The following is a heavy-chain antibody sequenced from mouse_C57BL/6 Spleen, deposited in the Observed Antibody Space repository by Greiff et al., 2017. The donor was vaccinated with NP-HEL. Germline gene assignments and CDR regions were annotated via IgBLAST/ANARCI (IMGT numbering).Heavy chain of an antibody. Sequence: VQLQQSGPELVKPGASVKISCKASGYSFTGYFMNWVMQSHGKSLEWIGRINPYNGDTFYNQKFKGKATVTVDKSSSTAHMELRSLTSEDSAVYYCARTALYSDYPYWYFDVWGTGTTVTVSS. CDR2: INPYNGDT. V-gene: IGHV1-20*01. J-gene: IGHJ1*03. CDR1: GYSFTGYF. CDR3: ARTALYSDYPYWYFDV. D-gene: IGHD2-13*01.